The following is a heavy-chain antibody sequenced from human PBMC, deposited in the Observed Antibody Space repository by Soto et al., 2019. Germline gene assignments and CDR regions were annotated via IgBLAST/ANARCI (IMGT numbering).Heavy chain of an antibody. V-gene: IGHV3-30-3*01. Sequence: QVQLVESGGRVVQPGRSLRLSCAASGFTFSSYAIHWVRQAPGKGLEWVAVISYDGSNKYYADSVKGRFTISRDNSKNTLYLQMNSLRAEDTAVYYCARFPTAYGYDAMDSWGQGTLVTVSS. D-gene: IGHD5-18*01. CDR2: ISYDGSNK. J-gene: IGHJ4*02. CDR1: GFTFSSYA. CDR3: ARFPTAYGYDAMDS.